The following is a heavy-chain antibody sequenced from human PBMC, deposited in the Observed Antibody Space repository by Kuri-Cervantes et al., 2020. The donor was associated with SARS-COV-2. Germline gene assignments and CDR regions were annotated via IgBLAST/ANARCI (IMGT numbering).Heavy chain of an antibody. D-gene: IGHD3/OR15-3a*01. Sequence: ASVKVSCKASGYTFTSYDINWVRQAPGQGLEWMGWMNPNSGNAGYAQKFQGRVTITRNTSISTAYMELSSLRSEDTAVYYCARGDDFWTGSDYFDFWGEGTLVTVSS. CDR3: ARGDDFWTGSDYFDF. CDR2: MNPNSGNA. CDR1: GYTFTSYD. V-gene: IGHV1-8*03. J-gene: IGHJ4*02.